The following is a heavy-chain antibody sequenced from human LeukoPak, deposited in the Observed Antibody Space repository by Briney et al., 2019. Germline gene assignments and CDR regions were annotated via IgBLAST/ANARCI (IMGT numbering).Heavy chain of an antibody. Sequence: SVKVSCKASGGTFSSYAISWVRQAPGQGLEWMGGIIPIFGTGNYAQKFQGRVTITADKSTSTAYMELSSLRSEDTAVYYCARIREYNWIDRYYYYYMDVWGKGTTVTVSS. J-gene: IGHJ6*03. CDR2: IIPIFGTG. CDR3: ARIREYNWIDRYYYYYMDV. V-gene: IGHV1-69*06. CDR1: GGTFSSYA. D-gene: IGHD1-20*01.